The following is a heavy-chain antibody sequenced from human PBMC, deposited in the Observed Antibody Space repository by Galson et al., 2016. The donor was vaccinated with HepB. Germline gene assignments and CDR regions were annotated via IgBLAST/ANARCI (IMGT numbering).Heavy chain of an antibody. J-gene: IGHJ6*02. CDR1: GFTFSKYI. D-gene: IGHD3-10*01. V-gene: IGHV1-46*01. Sequence: SVKVSCKASGFTFSKYIMNWVRQAPGQGLEWMGMISPTGDSTSVAQKFQGRVTMTRDTSTSVAYMELSGLGSDDTAMYYCARDTVHGSPDDDYYYGMDVWGQGTTVTVSS. CDR3: ARDTVHGSPDDDYYYGMDV. CDR2: ISPTGDST.